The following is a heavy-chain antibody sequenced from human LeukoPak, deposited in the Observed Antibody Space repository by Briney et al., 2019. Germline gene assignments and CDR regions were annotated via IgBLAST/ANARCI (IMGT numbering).Heavy chain of an antibody. CDR3: ARKSCWGGDCYSYFGY. Sequence: GGSLRLSCAASGFTFSSYWMSWVRQAPGKELEWVANIKQDGSEKYYVDSVKGRFTISRDNAKNSLYLQMNSLRAEDTGVYYCARKSCWGGDCYSYFGYWGQGTLVTVSS. D-gene: IGHD2-21*02. CDR1: GFTFSSYW. V-gene: IGHV3-7*01. J-gene: IGHJ4*02. CDR2: IKQDGSEK.